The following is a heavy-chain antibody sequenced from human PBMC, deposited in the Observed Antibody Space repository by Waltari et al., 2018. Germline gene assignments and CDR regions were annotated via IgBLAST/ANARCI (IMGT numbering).Heavy chain of an antibody. CDR2: IRYDGSNK. CDR3: AKVGGRFDY. CDR1: GFTFSSYG. V-gene: IGHV3-30*02. J-gene: IGHJ4*02. Sequence: QVQLVESGGGVVQPGGSLRLSCAASGFTFSSYGMHWVRQAPGKGLEWVAFIRYDGSNKYDADSVKGRFTISRDNSKNTLYLQMNSLRAEVTAVYYCAKVGGRFDYWGRGTLVTVSS. D-gene: IGHD3-16*01.